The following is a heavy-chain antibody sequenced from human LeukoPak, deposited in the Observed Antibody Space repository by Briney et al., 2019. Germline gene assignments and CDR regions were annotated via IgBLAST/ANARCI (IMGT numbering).Heavy chain of an antibody. CDR1: GFTFSSYA. D-gene: IGHD3-10*01. J-gene: IGHJ3*02. CDR3: AREFGISRAFDI. V-gene: IGHV3-23*01. Sequence: PGGSLRLSCAASGFTFSSYAMSWVRQAPGKGLEWVSAISGSGGSTYFADSVKGRFTISRDNSKNTLYLQMNSLRAEDTAVYYCAREFGISRAFDIWGQGTMVTVSS. CDR2: ISGSGGST.